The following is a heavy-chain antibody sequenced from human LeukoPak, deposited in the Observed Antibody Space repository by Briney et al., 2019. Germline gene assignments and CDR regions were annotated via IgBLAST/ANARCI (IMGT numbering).Heavy chain of an antibody. V-gene: IGHV4-59*08. CDR2: VYNREST. J-gene: IGHJ5*02. Sequence: SETLSLTCIVSGGSISGYYWSWLRQQPRKGLQWIGYVYNRESTKYNPSLNSRVTISVDTSKNQSTLKLSSLTAADTAVYYCAKGYGSGGSCYPQGNWFDPWGQGTLVIVSS. CDR1: GGSISGYY. CDR3: AKGYGSGGSCYPQGNWFDP. D-gene: IGHD2-15*01.